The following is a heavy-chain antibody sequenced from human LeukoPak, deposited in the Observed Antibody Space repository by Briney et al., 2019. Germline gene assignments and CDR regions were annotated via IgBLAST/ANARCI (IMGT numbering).Heavy chain of an antibody. CDR3: AKDGSYYSESYYFDY. V-gene: IGHV3-23*01. D-gene: IGHD1-26*01. CDR2: ISGSGGST. J-gene: IGHJ4*02. Sequence: GRSLRLSCAASGFTFSSYGMHWVRQAPGKGLEWVSAISGSGGSTYYADSVKGRFTISRDNSKNTLYLQMNSLRAEDTAVYYCAKDGSYYSESYYFDYWGQGTLVTVSS. CDR1: GFTFSSYG.